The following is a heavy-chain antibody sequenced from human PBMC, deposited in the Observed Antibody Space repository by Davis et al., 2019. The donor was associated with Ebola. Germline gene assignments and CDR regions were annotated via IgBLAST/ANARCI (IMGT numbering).Heavy chain of an antibody. Sequence: GESLKISCAASGFTFSSYNMHWVRQAPGKGLVWVSRINDDGSNTRYGDSVKGRFTIPRDNAKNTLYLQMNSLRVEDTAIYYCARDLDWVVYDYWGQGTLVTVSS. D-gene: IGHD1-1*01. J-gene: IGHJ4*02. CDR1: GFTFSSYN. CDR2: INDDGSNT. CDR3: ARDLDWVVYDY. V-gene: IGHV3-74*01.